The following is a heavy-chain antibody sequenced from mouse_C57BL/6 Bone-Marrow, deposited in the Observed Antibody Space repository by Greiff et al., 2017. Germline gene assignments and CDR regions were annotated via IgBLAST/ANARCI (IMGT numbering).Heavy chain of an antibody. Sequence: EVPLQQSGPELVKPGASVTISCKASGYTFTDYYMNWVKQSHGKSLEWIGDINPNNGGTSYNQKFKGKATLTVDKSSSTAYMELRSLTSEDSAVYYCARDGRLRYFDYWGQGTTLTVSS. CDR1: GYTFTDYY. D-gene: IGHD2-4*01. CDR2: INPNNGGT. V-gene: IGHV1-26*01. CDR3: ARDGRLRYFDY. J-gene: IGHJ2*01.